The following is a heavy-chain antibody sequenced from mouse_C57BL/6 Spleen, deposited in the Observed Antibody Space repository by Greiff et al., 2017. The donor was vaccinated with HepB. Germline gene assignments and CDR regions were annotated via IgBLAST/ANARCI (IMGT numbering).Heavy chain of an antibody. Sequence: VQLQQSGPELVKPGASVKISCKASGYAFSSSWMNWVKQRPGKGLEWIGRIYPGDGDTNYNGKFKGKATLTADKSSSTAYMQLSSLTSEDSAVYFCARAANNYDDFDYWGQGTTLTVSS. V-gene: IGHV1-82*01. D-gene: IGHD2-3*01. CDR2: IYPGDGDT. J-gene: IGHJ2*01. CDR1: GYAFSSSW. CDR3: ARAANNYDDFDY.